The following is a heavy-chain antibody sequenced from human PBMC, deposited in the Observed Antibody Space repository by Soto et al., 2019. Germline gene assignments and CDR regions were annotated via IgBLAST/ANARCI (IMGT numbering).Heavy chain of an antibody. CDR2: ISAYNGNT. Sequence: AAVKVSCKASGYTFTSYGISWVRQAPGQGLEWMGWISAYNGNTNYAQKFQGRVTMTRDTSTSTVYMELSSLRSEDTAVYYCARESIVVVVAATFPFGMDVWGQGTTVTVSS. J-gene: IGHJ6*02. D-gene: IGHD2-15*01. CDR1: GYTFTSYG. V-gene: IGHV1-18*01. CDR3: ARESIVVVVAATFPFGMDV.